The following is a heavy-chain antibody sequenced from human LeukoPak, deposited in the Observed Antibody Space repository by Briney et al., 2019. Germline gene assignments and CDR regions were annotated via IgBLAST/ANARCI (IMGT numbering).Heavy chain of an antibody. CDR2: ICYSGST. CDR3: AILVGAGGVVDY. V-gene: IGHV4-59*08. Sequence: SETLSLTCTVSGGSISSYYWSWIRQPPGKGLEWIGYICYSGSTNYNPSLKSRVTISVDTSKNQFSLKLSSVTAADTAVYYCAILVGAGGVVDYWGQGTLVTVSS. D-gene: IGHD1-26*01. J-gene: IGHJ4*02. CDR1: GGSISSYY.